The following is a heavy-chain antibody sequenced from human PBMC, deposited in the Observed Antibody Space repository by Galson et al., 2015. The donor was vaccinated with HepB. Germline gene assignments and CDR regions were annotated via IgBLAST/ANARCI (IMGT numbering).Heavy chain of an antibody. J-gene: IGHJ5*02. V-gene: IGHV5-51*01. CDR1: GYSFTSYW. CDR2: IYPGDSDT. CDR3: ARLHFWSGYHNWFDP. D-gene: IGHD3-3*02. Sequence: QSGAEVKKPGESLKISCKGSGYSFTSYWIGWVRQMPRKGLEWMGIIYPGDSDTRYSPSFQGQVTISADKSISTAYLQWSSLKASDTAMYYCARLHFWSGYHNWFDPWGQGTLVTVSS.